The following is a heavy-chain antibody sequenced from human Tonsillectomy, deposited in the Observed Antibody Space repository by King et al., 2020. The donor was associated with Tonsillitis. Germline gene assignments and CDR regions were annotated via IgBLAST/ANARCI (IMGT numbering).Heavy chain of an antibody. CDR2: IKQDGSEK. Sequence: VQLVESGGGLVQPGGSLRLSCAASGFSFSSYWMTWVRQAPGKGLEWVANIKQDGSEKYYVDSVKGRFTISRDNAKSSLYLQMNTLRAEDTAVYYCALVAVSDTDDAFDIWGQGTVVTVSS. D-gene: IGHD6-19*01. CDR1: GFSFSSYW. CDR3: ALVAVSDTDDAFDI. V-gene: IGHV3-7*01. J-gene: IGHJ3*02.